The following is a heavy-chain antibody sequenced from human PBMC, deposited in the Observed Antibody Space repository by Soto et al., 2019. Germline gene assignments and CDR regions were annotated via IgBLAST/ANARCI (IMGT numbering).Heavy chain of an antibody. CDR3: AGIYSGSPGGTLRY. Sequence: SETLSLTCTVSGGSISSGGYYWSWIRQHPGKGLEWIGYIYYSGSTYYNPSLKSRVTISVDTSKNQISLKLSSVTAADTAVYYCAGIYSGSPGGTLRYWGQGTLVTVSS. D-gene: IGHD1-26*01. J-gene: IGHJ4*02. CDR1: GGSISSGGYY. V-gene: IGHV4-31*03. CDR2: IYYSGST.